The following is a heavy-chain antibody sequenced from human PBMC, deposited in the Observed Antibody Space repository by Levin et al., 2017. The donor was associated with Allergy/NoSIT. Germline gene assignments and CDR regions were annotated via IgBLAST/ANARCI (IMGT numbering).Heavy chain of an antibody. D-gene: IGHD3-3*01. CDR2: ISNSGVGT. CDR1: GFTFSNYA. V-gene: IGHV3-23*01. J-gene: IGHJ6*02. CDR3: ARRAGFWSEYEDGGMDV. Sequence: PGESLKISCEGSGFTFSNYAMTWVRQAPGKGLEWVSGISNSGVGTYYADSVKGRFTISRDNSRNTLYLQMNSLRAEDTAVYYCARRAGFWSEYEDGGMDVWGQGTTVTVSS.